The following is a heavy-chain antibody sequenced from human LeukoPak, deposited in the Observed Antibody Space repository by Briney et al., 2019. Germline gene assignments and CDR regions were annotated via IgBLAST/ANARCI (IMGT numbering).Heavy chain of an antibody. Sequence: PSETLSLTCSVSGGSISSSSYYWGWIRQPPGKGLEWIGSIYYSGSTYYNPSLKSRVTISVDRSKNQFSLKLTSVTAADTAAYYCARVRAAAIPYYFDYWGQGTLVTVSS. CDR1: GGSISSSSYY. CDR3: ARVRAAAIPYYFDY. V-gene: IGHV4-39*07. J-gene: IGHJ4*02. CDR2: IYYSGST. D-gene: IGHD6-13*01.